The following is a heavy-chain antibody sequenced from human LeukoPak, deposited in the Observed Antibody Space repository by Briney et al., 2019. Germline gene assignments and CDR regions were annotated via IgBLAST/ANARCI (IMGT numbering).Heavy chain of an antibody. Sequence: SQTLSLTCAISGDSVSSNGAAWDWIRQSPSRGLEWLGRTYYRSQQWYSDYAPSVKGRITINPDTSKNQFSLQLNSVTPEDTAVYYCAREGISMVRGAGDTFDVWGQGTRVTVSS. V-gene: IGHV6-1*01. CDR2: TYYRSQQWYS. J-gene: IGHJ3*01. D-gene: IGHD3-10*01. CDR3: AREGISMVRGAGDTFDV. CDR1: GDSVSSNGAA.